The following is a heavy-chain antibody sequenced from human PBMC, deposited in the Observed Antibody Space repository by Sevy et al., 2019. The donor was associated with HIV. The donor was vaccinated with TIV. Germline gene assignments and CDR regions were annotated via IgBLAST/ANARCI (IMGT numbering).Heavy chain of an antibody. CDR1: GGSITSLY. CDR3: AGENAWGRGYS. J-gene: IGHJ4*02. CDR2: IYYNGHI. V-gene: IGHV4-59*08. D-gene: IGHD1-26*01. Sequence: SETLSLTCTVSGGSITSLYWNWIRQPPGKGLEWIANIYYNGHINYNPSLKSRVTSTLNTSTNHFSLRLSSVTAADTAMYYCAGENAWGRGYSWGQGTLVTVSS.